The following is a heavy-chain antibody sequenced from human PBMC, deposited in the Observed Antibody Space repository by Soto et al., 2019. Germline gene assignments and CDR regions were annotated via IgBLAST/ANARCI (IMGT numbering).Heavy chain of an antibody. D-gene: IGHD2-15*01. Sequence: SETLSLTCTVSGGSISSGDYYWSWIRQPPGKGLEWIGYIYYSGSTYYNPSLKSRVTISVDTSKNQSSLKLSSVTAADTAVYYCARARGVVVVAATSGGWFDPWGQGTLVTVSS. CDR1: GGSISSGDYY. CDR2: IYYSGST. J-gene: IGHJ5*02. CDR3: ARARGVVVVAATSGGWFDP. V-gene: IGHV4-30-4*01.